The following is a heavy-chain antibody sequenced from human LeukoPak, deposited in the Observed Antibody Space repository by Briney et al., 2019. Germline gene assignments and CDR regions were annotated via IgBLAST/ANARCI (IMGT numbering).Heavy chain of an antibody. CDR2: IKQDGSEK. Sequence: GGSLRLSCAASGFIFSSYWMSWVRQAPGRGLEWVANIKQDGSEKYYVDSVKGRFTISRDNAKNSLYLQMNSLRAEDTAVYYCAREQWLATDYWGQGTLVTVSS. CDR1: GFIFSSYW. D-gene: IGHD6-19*01. J-gene: IGHJ4*02. CDR3: AREQWLATDY. V-gene: IGHV3-7*01.